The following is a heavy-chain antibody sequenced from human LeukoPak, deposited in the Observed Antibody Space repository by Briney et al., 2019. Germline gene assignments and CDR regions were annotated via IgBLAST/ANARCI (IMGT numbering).Heavy chain of an antibody. D-gene: IGHD1-26*01. J-gene: IGHJ4*02. CDR1: GYTFSSYG. CDR3: ARGRYSGNYLDY. V-gene: IGHV1-18*01. CDR2: SSTYNANT. Sequence: GASVKVSCKASGYTFSSYGISWVRQAPGQGLEWMGWSSTYNANTNYAQNLQGRVTMTTDTSTTTAYMELRSLTSDDTAVYYCARGRYSGNYLDYWGQGTLVTVSS.